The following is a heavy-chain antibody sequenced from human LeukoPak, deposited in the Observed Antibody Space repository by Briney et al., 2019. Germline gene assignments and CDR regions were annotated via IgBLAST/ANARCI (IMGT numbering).Heavy chain of an antibody. V-gene: IGHV4-34*01. D-gene: IGHD3-22*01. CDR1: GGSFSGYY. J-gene: IGHJ3*02. CDR2: INHSGST. CDR3: ARDSTYYYDSSGYYPTHDAFDI. Sequence: PSETLSLTCAVYGGSFSGYYWSWIRQPPGKGLEWIGEINHSGSTNYNPSLKSRVTISVDTSKNQFSLKLSPVTAADTAVYYCARDSTYYYDSSGYYPTHDAFDIWGQGTMVTVSS.